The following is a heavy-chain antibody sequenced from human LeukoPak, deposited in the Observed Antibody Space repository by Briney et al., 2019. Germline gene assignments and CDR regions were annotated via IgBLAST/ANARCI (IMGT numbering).Heavy chain of an antibody. D-gene: IGHD1-26*01. CDR3: AKGGKWDVTPFDY. V-gene: IGHV3-23*01. Sequence: GGSLRLSCAASGFTFTSYSMNWVRQAPGKGLEWVSTISGGGGSTYYADSVKGRFTISRDNSKNTLYLQVNSLRAEDTAVYYCAKGGKWDVTPFDYWGQGTPVTVSS. CDR1: GFTFTSYS. CDR2: ISGGGGST. J-gene: IGHJ4*02.